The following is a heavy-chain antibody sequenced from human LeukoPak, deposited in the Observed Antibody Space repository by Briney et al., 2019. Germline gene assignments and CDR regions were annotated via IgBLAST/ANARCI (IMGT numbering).Heavy chain of an antibody. Sequence: GGSLRLSCAASGFTFSSYAMSWVRQAPGKGLEWVSAISGSGGSTYYADSVKGRFTVSRDNSKNTLYLQINSLRAEDTAVYYCAKDVYCSGTSCSFDYWGQGTLVTVSS. CDR2: ISGSGGST. CDR3: AKDVYCSGTSCSFDY. CDR1: GFTFSSYA. V-gene: IGHV3-23*01. D-gene: IGHD2-2*01. J-gene: IGHJ4*02.